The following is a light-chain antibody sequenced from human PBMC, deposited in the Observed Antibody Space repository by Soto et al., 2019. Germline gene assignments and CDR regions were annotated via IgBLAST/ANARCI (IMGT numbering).Light chain of an antibody. CDR3: CSYAGSYPYVV. J-gene: IGLJ2*01. CDR2: DVS. V-gene: IGLV2-11*01. CDR1: SSDVGGYNY. Sequence: QSALTQPRSVSGSPGQSVTISCTGTSSDVGGYNYVSWYQQHPGKAPKLMIYDVSKRPSGVPDRFSGSKSGNTASLTISGLQAEDEDDYYCCSYAGSYPYVVFGGGTKLTVL.